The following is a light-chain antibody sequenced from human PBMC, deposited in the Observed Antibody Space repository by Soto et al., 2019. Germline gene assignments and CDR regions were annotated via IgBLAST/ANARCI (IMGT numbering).Light chain of an antibody. CDR1: QSVTTW. CDR2: KAS. CDR3: QQYHEYW. Sequence: DIQMTQSPSTLSASVGDRVTITCRASQSVTTWLAWYQQKPGKAPKLLIYKASNLESGLPSRFTGSGSGTEFTLTISSLQSDDFATYYCQQYHEYWFGQGTKVDIK. J-gene: IGKJ1*01. V-gene: IGKV1-5*03.